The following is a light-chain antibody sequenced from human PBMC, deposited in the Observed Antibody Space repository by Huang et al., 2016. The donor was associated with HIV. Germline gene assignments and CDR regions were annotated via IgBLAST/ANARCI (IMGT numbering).Light chain of an antibody. J-gene: IGKJ1*01. CDR2: EAS. V-gene: IGKV1-5*03. CDR3: QQYNSHPGT. Sequence: DIQMTQSPPTLSRSVGDRVTITCRASQSISSWLAWYQQKPGKAPKLLIYEASKLQRVVPSRFSGRISGTEFTLTISSLQPDDFATYYCQQYNSHPGTFGLGTKVEMK. CDR1: QSISSW.